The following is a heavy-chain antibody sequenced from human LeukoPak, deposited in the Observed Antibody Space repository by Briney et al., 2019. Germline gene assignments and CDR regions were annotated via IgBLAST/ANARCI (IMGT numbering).Heavy chain of an antibody. CDR2: INTNTGNP. V-gene: IGHV7-4-1*04. D-gene: IGHD6-13*01. CDR1: GGTFSSYA. J-gene: IGHJ4*02. CDR3: ARSAIGRADY. Sequence: ASVKVSCKASGGTFSSYAISWVRQAPGQGLEWMGWINTNTGNPTYAQGFTGRFVFSSDTSVSMAYLQINSLKSEDTAVYYCARSAIGRADYWGQGTLVTVSS.